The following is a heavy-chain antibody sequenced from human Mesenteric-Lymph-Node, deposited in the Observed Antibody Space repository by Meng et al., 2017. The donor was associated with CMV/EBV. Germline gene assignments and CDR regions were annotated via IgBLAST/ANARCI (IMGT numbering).Heavy chain of an antibody. D-gene: IGHD2-8*01. Sequence: GESLKISCAASGFTFSSYGMHWVRQAPGKGLEWVAVIWYDGSNKYYADSVKGRFTISRDNSKNTLYLQMNSLRAEDTAVYYCAKVGERGVNGVYPFDSWGQGTLVTVSS. CDR2: IWYDGSNK. CDR1: GFTFSSYG. J-gene: IGHJ4*02. V-gene: IGHV3-33*06. CDR3: AKVGERGVNGVYPFDS.